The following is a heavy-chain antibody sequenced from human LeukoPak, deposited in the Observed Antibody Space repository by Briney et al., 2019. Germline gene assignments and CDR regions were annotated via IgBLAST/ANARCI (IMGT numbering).Heavy chain of an antibody. CDR2: ISSSSSYI. J-gene: IGHJ4*02. CDR1: GFTFSSYS. CDR3: ARVSSWKFDY. V-gene: IGHV3-21*01. D-gene: IGHD6-13*01. Sequence: GGSLRLSCAASGFTFSSYSTNWVRQAPGKGLEWVSSISSSSSYIYYADSVKGRFTISRDSAKNSLYLQMNSLRAEDTAVYYCARVSSWKFDYWGQGTLVTVSS.